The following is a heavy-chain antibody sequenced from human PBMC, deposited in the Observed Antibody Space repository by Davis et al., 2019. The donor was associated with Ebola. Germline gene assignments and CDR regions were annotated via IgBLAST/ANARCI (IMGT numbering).Heavy chain of an antibody. CDR2: INADNGNT. V-gene: IGHV1-3*01. Sequence: AASVKVSCKASGYTFYRYAMHWVRQAPGQRLEWMGWINADNGNTKYSQKFQGRVTITRDTSARTAYMELSSLRSEDTAVYYCARDGYFYGSGRYSLSLDYWGQGTLVTVSS. CDR3: ARDGYFYGSGRYSLSLDY. CDR1: GYTFYRYA. J-gene: IGHJ4*02. D-gene: IGHD3-10*01.